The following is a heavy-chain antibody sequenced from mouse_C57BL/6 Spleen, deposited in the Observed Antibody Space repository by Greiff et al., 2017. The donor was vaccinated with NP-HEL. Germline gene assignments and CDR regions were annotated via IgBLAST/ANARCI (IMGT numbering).Heavy chain of an antibody. CDR2: IWSGGST. Sequence: VQLQESGPGLVQPSQSLSITCTVSGFSLTSYGVHWVRQSSGTGLEWLGVIWSGGSTDYYAAFISRLSISKDNSKSHVFFKMNSLQADEAAIYYCAGSSGFADWGQGTLVTVSA. V-gene: IGHV2-2*01. CDR1: GFSLTSYG. J-gene: IGHJ3*01. CDR3: AGSSGFAD. D-gene: IGHD6-1*01.